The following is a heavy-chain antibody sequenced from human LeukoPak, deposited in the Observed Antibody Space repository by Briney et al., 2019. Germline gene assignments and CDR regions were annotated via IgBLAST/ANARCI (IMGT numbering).Heavy chain of an antibody. CDR3: AKEGGCSSTSCYTGRPFDY. Sequence: GGSLRLSCAASGFTFSSYAMSWVRQAPGKGLEWVSAIIGSGGSTYYADSVKGRFTISRDNSKNTLYLQMNSLRAEDTAVYYCAKEGGCSSTSCYTGRPFDYWGQGTLVTVSS. CDR1: GFTFSSYA. CDR2: IIGSGGST. D-gene: IGHD2-2*02. V-gene: IGHV3-23*01. J-gene: IGHJ4*02.